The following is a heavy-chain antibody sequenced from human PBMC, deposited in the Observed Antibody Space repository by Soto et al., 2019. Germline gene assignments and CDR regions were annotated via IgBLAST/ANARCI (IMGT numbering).Heavy chain of an antibody. CDR3: ARGGGVGVAGSAAFDM. CDR1: GYPVTSYY. CDR2: INPATGAA. D-gene: IGHD3-3*01. V-gene: IGHV1-2*02. Sequence: QLHLVQSGAVVKKPGASVTVSCSASGYPVTSYYMHWVRQAPGRGLEWMGGINPATGAAKYTQTFQGRVTLTRDTSPSPVFMELTGLTSEDTAFFYCARGGGVGVAGSAAFDMWGQGTVVTVSS. J-gene: IGHJ3*02.